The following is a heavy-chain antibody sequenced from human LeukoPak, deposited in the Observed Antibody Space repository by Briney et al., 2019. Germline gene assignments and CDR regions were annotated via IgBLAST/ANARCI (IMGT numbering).Heavy chain of an antibody. D-gene: IGHD3-10*01. CDR1: GGSFSGYY. J-gene: IGHJ4*02. V-gene: IGHV4-34*01. CDR3: ARPSYGSGSFRFDY. Sequence: SETLSLTCAVYGGSFSGYYWSWIRQPPGKGLEWIGSIYYSGSTYYNPSLKSRVTISVDTSKNQFSLKLSSVTAADTAVYYCARPSYGSGSFRFDYWGQGTLVTVSS. CDR2: IYYSGST.